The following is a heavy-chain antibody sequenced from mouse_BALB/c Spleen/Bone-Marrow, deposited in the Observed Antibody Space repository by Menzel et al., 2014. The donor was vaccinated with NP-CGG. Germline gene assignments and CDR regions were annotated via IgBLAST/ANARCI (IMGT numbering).Heavy chain of an antibody. V-gene: IGHV14-3*02. CDR3: ASYYCGSSLFAY. CDR1: GFSIKDTY. Sequence: EVQLQQSGAELVKPGASVKLSCTASGFSIKDTYMHWVKQRPEQGLEWIGRIDPANGNTKYDPKFQGKVTITADTSSNTAYLQLSSLTSEDTAVYYCASYYCGSSLFAYWGQGTLVTVSA. D-gene: IGHD1-1*01. J-gene: IGHJ3*01. CDR2: IDPANGNT.